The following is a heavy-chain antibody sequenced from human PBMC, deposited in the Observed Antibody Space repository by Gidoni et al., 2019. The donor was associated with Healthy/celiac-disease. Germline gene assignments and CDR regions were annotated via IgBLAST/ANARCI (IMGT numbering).Heavy chain of an antibody. V-gene: IGHV3-30-3*01. CDR3: ARAPPGQWYFDL. CDR1: GFPFSSYA. J-gene: IGHJ2*01. Sequence: QVQLVASGGGVVQPGRSLRLSCAASGFPFSSYAMHWVRQAPGKGLEWVAVISYDGSNKYYADSVKGRFTISRDNSKNTLYLQMNSLRAEDTAVYYCARAPPGQWYFDLWGRGTLVTVSS. CDR2: ISYDGSNK.